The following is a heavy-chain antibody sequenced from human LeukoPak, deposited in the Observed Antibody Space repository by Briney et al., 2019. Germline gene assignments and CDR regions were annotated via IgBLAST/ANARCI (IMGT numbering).Heavy chain of an antibody. CDR1: GYTFTSYA. V-gene: IGHV1-3*01. D-gene: IGHD3-16*01. Sequence: ASVKGSCKASGYTFTSYAMHWVRQAPGQRLEWMGWINAGNGNTKYSQKFQGRVTITRDTSASTAYMALSSLRSEDTAVYYCARGRYDYVWGSPVGGPLYYFDYWGQGTLVTVSS. CDR3: ARGRYDYVWGSPVGGPLYYFDY. J-gene: IGHJ4*02. CDR2: INAGNGNT.